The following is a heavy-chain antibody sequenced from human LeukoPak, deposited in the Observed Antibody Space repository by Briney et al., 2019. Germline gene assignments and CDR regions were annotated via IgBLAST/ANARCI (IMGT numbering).Heavy chain of an antibody. J-gene: IGHJ3*02. V-gene: IGHV1-69*13. Sequence: SVKVSCKASGGTFSSYAISWVRQAPGQGLEWMGGIIPIFGTANYAQKFQGRVTLTADESTSTAYMELSSLRSEDTAVYYCARKHFWSGHDAFDIWGQGTMVTVSS. CDR1: GGTFSSYA. CDR3: ARKHFWSGHDAFDI. D-gene: IGHD3-3*02. CDR2: IIPIFGTA.